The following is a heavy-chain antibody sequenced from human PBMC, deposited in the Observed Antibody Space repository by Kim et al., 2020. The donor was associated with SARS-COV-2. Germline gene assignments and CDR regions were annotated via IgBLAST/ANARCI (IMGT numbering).Heavy chain of an antibody. D-gene: IGHD3-3*01. Sequence: GGSLRLSCAASGFTFDDYAMHWVRQAPGKGLEWVSLISGDGGSTYYADSVKGRFTISRDNSKNSLYLQMNSLRTEDTALYYCAKDIDRRSGITIFGVVRPETYYFDYWGQGTLVTVSS. V-gene: IGHV3-43*02. CDR2: ISGDGGST. J-gene: IGHJ4*02. CDR1: GFTFDDYA. CDR3: AKDIDRRSGITIFGVVRPETYYFDY.